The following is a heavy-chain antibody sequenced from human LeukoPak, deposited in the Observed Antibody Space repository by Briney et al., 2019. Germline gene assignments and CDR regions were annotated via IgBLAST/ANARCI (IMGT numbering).Heavy chain of an antibody. V-gene: IGHV1-46*01. D-gene: IGHD2-15*01. CDR2: INPSGGST. Sequence: GASVKVSCKASGYTFTSYYMHWVRQAPGQGLEWMGIINPSGGSTSYAQKFQGRVTMTRDTSTSTVYMELSSLRSEDTAVYYYARDGPGCSGGSCYHYYYYGMDVWGQGTTVTVSS. J-gene: IGHJ6*02. CDR1: GYTFTSYY. CDR3: ARDGPGCSGGSCYHYYYYGMDV.